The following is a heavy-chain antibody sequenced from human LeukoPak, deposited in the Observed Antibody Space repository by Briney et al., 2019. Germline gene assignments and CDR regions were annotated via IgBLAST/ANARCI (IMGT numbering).Heavy chain of an antibody. CDR1: GGTFSSYD. CDR2: IIPIFGTA. D-gene: IGHD3-16*02. V-gene: IGHV1-69*13. J-gene: IGHJ3*02. Sequence: GASVKVSCKASGGTFSSYDISWVRQAPGQGLEWMGGIIPIFGTANYAQKFQGRVTITADESTSTAYMELSSLRSEDTAVYYYAREEREGAIVFDIWGQGTMVTVSS. CDR3: AREEREGAIVFDI.